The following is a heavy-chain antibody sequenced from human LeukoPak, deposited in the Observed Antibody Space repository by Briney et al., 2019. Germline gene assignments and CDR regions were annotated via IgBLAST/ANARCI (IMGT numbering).Heavy chain of an antibody. CDR1: GGSISTSSYY. Sequence: SETLSLTCTVSGGSISTSSYYWGWIRQPPGKGLEWIGSIYYSGRTYHNPSLKSRVTISVDTSKNQFSLKLSSVTAADTAVYYCARRDSSGVIPRWDYWGQGTLVTVSS. CDR3: ARRDSSGVIPRWDY. D-gene: IGHD6-19*01. J-gene: IGHJ4*02. CDR2: IYYSGRT. V-gene: IGHV4-39*01.